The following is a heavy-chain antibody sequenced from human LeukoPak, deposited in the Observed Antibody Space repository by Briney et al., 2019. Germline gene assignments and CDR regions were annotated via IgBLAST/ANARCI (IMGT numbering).Heavy chain of an antibody. D-gene: IGHD3-10*01. J-gene: IGHJ6*02. CDR3: ATMVRGAPFWYGVDV. Sequence: SETLSLTCSVSGGSISNYYCIWIRQPPGKGLEYIGYLQVSGINDYNPSLKSRVTISIDGSMNQFSLELSSVTAADTAVYYCATMVRGAPFWYGVDVWGQGTTVTVSS. CDR1: GGSISNYY. CDR2: LQVSGIN. V-gene: IGHV4-59*01.